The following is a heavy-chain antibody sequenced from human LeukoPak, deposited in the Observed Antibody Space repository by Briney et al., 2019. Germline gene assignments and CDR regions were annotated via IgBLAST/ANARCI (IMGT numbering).Heavy chain of an antibody. D-gene: IGHD5-24*01. Sequence: GGSLRLSCAASGYTFSNYWMTWVRQAPGKGLEWVANINQDGSERNYVDSLKGRFTVSRDNAKNSLSLQMNSLRVEDTAVYYCASMAADYWGQGTLVTVSS. J-gene: IGHJ4*02. CDR3: ASMAADY. CDR2: INQDGSER. V-gene: IGHV3-7*01. CDR1: GYTFSNYW.